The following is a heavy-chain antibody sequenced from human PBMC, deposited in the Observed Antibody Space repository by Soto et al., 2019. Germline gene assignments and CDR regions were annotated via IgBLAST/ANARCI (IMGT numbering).Heavy chain of an antibody. J-gene: IGHJ4*02. CDR3: ASGEGSSSSYFDY. CDR2: INAGNGNT. D-gene: IGHD6-6*01. Sequence: QVQLVQSGAEVKKPGASVKVSCKASGYTFTSYAMHWVRQAPGQRLEWMGWINAGNGNTKYSQKFQGRVTFTRDTSASTAYMELSSLRSEDTAVYYCASGEGSSSSYFDYWGQGTLVTVSS. V-gene: IGHV1-3*01. CDR1: GYTFTSYA.